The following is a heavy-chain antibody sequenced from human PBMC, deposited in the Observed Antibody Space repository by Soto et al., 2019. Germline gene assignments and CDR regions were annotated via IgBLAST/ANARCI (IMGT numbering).Heavy chain of an antibody. J-gene: IGHJ5*02. CDR3: ATDVLLWFGDSAEWFDP. V-gene: IGHV4-39*01. D-gene: IGHD3-10*01. CDR2: IYYSGST. Sequence: SQMHPLPYTVAGGYISSRSYYRSWIRKPPGKGLEWIGSIYYSGSTYYNPSLKSRVTISVDTSKNQFSLKLSSVTAADTAVYYCATDVLLWFGDSAEWFDPWCQGTLVTVSS. CDR1: GGYISSRSYY.